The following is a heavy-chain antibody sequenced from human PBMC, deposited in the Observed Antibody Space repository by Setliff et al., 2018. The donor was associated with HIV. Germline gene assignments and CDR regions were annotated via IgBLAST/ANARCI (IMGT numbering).Heavy chain of an antibody. J-gene: IGHJ4*02. CDR2: INHSGST. CDR3: ARGSRWDFDY. V-gene: IGHV4-34*01. D-gene: IGHD1-26*01. Sequence: SETLSLTCAIYGGSFSNYYWTWIRQPPGKGLEWIGEINHSGSTNYNPSLKSRVTISVDTSKNQFSLKLSSVTAADTAVYYCARGSRWDFDYWGQGTLVTVSS. CDR1: GGSFSNYY.